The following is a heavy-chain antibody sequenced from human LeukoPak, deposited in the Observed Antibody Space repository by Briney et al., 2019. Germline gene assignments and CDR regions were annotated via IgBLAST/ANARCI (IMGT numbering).Heavy chain of an antibody. J-gene: IGHJ4*02. CDR2: TYYRSRWTT. V-gene: IGHV6-1*01. CDR1: GDSVSSNTAA. Sequence: SQTLSLTCAISGDSVSSNTAAWNWFRQSPSGGLEWLGRTYYRSRWTTDYAESVKGRITINPDTSKNHFSLQLNSVTPEDTAVYYCARGGPLDYWGQGTLVTVSS. D-gene: IGHD3-10*01. CDR3: ARGGPLDY.